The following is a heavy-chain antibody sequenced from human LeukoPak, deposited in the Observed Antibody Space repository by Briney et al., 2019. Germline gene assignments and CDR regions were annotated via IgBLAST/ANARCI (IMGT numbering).Heavy chain of an antibody. J-gene: IGHJ5*02. CDR2: ISSSGDNT. Sequence: GGSLRLSCAASGFTFSSAAMSWVRQAPGKGLEWVSLISSSGDNTYYSDSVKGRFSISRDNSKNTLFLQMDSLRAEDTAVYYCARADCSSSTCYLRRSWFDPWGQGTLVTVSS. D-gene: IGHD2-2*01. V-gene: IGHV3-23*01. CDR3: ARADCSSSTCYLRRSWFDP. CDR1: GFTFSSAA.